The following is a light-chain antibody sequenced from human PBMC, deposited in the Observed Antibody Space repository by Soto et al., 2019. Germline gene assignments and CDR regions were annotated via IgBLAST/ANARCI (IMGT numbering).Light chain of an antibody. V-gene: IGKV3-15*01. J-gene: IGKJ4*01. CDR3: QQYNNWPPVLT. CDR2: GAS. CDR1: QSVSSN. Sequence: EIVMTQSPATLSVSPGERATLSCRASQSVSSNLAWYQQKPGQAPRLLLYGASTRATGIPARFSGSGSVTEITLTISSLQSEDFAVYYCQQYNNWPPVLTFGGGTKVEIK.